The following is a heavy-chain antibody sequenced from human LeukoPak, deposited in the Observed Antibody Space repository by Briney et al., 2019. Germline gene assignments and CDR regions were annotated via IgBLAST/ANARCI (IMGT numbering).Heavy chain of an antibody. CDR1: GGSISSYY. CDR3: ARDREAVAGTWRLEMDFFDY. V-gene: IGHV4-4*07. Sequence: PSETLSLTCSVSGGSISSYYWSWIRQPVGKGLEWIGRIYPSGSTNYNPSLKSRVTMSVDTSKNQFSLKLSSVTAADTAVYCCARDREAVAGTWRLEMDFFDYWGQGTLVTVSS. CDR2: IYPSGST. D-gene: IGHD6-19*01. J-gene: IGHJ4*02.